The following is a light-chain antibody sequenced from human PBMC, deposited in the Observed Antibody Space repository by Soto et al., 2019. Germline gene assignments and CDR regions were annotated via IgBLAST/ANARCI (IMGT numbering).Light chain of an antibody. J-gene: IGKJ1*01. CDR3: HHYET. CDR2: GAS. CDR1: QSVSRSY. Sequence: EIVLTQSPGTLSLSPGDRATLSCRASQSVSRSYLGWYQQKPGQALRLLMYGASIRAAGVPDRFSGSGSGTEFTLTISRLEPEDFTVYYCHHYETFGQGTKVEIK. V-gene: IGKV3-20*01.